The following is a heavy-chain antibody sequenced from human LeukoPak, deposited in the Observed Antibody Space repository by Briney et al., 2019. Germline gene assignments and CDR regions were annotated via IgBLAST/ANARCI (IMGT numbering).Heavy chain of an antibody. V-gene: IGHV4-38-2*02. CDR1: GYSINSGSY. D-gene: IGHD3-22*01. CDR3: ARNYDSSGYYYVRVLDY. CDR2: IYHRGRT. Sequence: MPSETLSLTCTVSGYSINSGSYWGWIRQPPGKGLEWLGSIYHRGRTFYNPSFRSQVTISVDTSKNQFSLKLSSVTAADTAVYYCARNYDSSGYYYVRVLDYWGQGTLVTVSS. J-gene: IGHJ4*02.